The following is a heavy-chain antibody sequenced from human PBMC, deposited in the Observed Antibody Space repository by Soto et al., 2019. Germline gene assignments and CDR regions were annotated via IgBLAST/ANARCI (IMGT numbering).Heavy chain of an antibody. J-gene: IGHJ6*02. CDR2: ISSSSGTI. CDR1: RFTFRTYG. Sequence: EVQLVESGGGLVQPGGSLRLSCVDSRFTFRTYGVNWVRQAPGKGLEWLSYISSSSGTIHYADSVKGRFTVSRDNAKNALYLQMNCLRDEDTAVYYCARDVAAGGYSYWMDVWGHGTTVTVSS. D-gene: IGHD6-13*01. CDR3: ARDVAAGGYSYWMDV. V-gene: IGHV3-48*02.